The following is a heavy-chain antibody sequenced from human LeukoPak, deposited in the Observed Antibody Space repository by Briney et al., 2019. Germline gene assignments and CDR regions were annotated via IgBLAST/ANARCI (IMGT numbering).Heavy chain of an antibody. CDR3: ARDSIVVVPAAMEPGIYYYYYMDV. J-gene: IGHJ6*03. CDR2: ISSSSSYI. CDR1: GFTFSSYS. V-gene: IGHV3-21*01. D-gene: IGHD2-2*01. Sequence: GGSLRLSCAASGFTFSSYSMNWVRQAPGKGLEWVSSISSSSSYIYYADSVKGRFTISRDNAKNSLYLQMNSLRAEDTAVYYCARDSIVVVPAAMEPGIYYYYYMDVWGKGTTVTVPS.